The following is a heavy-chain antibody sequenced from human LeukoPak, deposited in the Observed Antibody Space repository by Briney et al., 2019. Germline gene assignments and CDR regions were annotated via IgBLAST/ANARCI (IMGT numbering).Heavy chain of an antibody. CDR1: GFTVSSNY. CDR2: IYSGGST. CDR3: ARGGYYYYFDY. D-gene: IGHD3-22*01. J-gene: IGHJ4*02. V-gene: IGHV3-53*01. Sequence: GGSLRLSCAASGFTVSSNYMSWVRQAPGKGLEWVSVIYSGGSTYYADSVKGRFTISRDNSKNTLYLQMNSLRAEDTAVYYCARGGYYYYFDYWGQGTLATVSS.